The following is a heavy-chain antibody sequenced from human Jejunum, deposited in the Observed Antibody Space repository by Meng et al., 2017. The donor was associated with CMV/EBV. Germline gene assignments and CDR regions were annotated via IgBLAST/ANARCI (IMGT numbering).Heavy chain of an antibody. CDR2: IRSKNDGGTL. Sequence: FNAAWMGWVRQAPGQGLGWVARIRSKNDGGTLDYLTSVKGRFSISRDDPKNMLYLQMDSLKTEDTGVYYCISDVHGSGIYRSQMDYWGQGTLVTVSS. CDR3: ISDVHGSGIYRSQMDY. CDR1: FNAAW. J-gene: IGHJ4*02. D-gene: IGHD3-10*01. V-gene: IGHV3-15*01.